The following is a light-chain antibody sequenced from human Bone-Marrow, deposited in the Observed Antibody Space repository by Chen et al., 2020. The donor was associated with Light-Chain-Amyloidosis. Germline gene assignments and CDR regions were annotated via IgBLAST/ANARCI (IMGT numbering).Light chain of an antibody. J-gene: IGLJ2*01. CDR2: RDT. CDR3: QSADSSGTYEVI. CDR1: DLPTKY. V-gene: IGLV3-25*03. Sequence: SYELTQPPSVSVSPGQPARITCSGDDLPTKYAYWSHQKPGQAPVLVIHRDTERPSGISERFSGSSSGKTATLTISGVQAEDEADYHCQSADSSGTYEVICGGGTKLTVL.